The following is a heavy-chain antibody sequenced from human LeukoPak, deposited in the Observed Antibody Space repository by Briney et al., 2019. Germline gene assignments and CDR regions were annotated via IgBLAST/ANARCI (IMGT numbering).Heavy chain of an antibody. CDR1: GYTFTSYG. V-gene: IGHV1-18*01. J-gene: IGHJ4*02. D-gene: IGHD2-2*01. Sequence: ASVKLSLTSSGYTFTSYGISGVRQAPGQGLEWMGWISAYNGNTNYAQKLQGRVTMTTDTSTSTAYMELRSLRSDNTAVYYCARDRLPGSGDGGQGTLVTVSS. CDR2: ISAYNGNT. CDR3: ARDRLPGSGD.